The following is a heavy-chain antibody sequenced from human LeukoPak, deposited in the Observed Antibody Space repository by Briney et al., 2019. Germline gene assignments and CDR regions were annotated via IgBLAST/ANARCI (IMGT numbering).Heavy chain of an antibody. J-gene: IGHJ4*02. V-gene: IGHV5-51*01. D-gene: IGHD6-19*01. CDR2: IYPGDSDT. Sequence: GESLKISCKGSGYSFSSYWIGWVRQMPGKGLEWMGIIYPGDSDTRYSPSFQGQVTISADKSISTAYLQWSSLKASDTAMYYCARGDKADGGWYGFDYWGQGTLVTVSS. CDR3: ARGDKADGGWYGFDY. CDR1: GYSFSSYW.